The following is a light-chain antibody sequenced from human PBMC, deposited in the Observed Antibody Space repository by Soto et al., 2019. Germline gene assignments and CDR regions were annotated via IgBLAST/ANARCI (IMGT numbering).Light chain of an antibody. CDR2: DTT. J-gene: IGLJ2*01. CDR3: QSYDSDFVV. Sequence: QSVLTQPPSVSGAPGQSVTISCIGSGSNIGAGYDVHWYQQLPGVAPKLLIFDTTNRPSGVPGRFSGSKSGASASLAITGLLPEDEADYYCQSYDSDFVVFGGGTKLTVL. V-gene: IGLV1-40*01. CDR1: GSNIGAGYD.